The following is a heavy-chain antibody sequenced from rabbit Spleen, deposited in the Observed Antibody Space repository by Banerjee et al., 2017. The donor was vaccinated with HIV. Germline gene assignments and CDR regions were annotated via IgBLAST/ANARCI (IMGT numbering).Heavy chain of an antibody. CDR1: AFSFSDRDV. J-gene: IGHJ6*01. Sequence: QEQLEESGGGLVKPEGSLTLTCKASAFSFSDRDVMCWVRQAPGKGLEWIACIDAGSSDFTYHASWAKGRFTISKTSSTTVTLQATSLTAADTATYFCARDTSSSFSSYGMDLWGPGTLVTVS. D-gene: IGHD1-1*01. CDR2: IDAGSSDFT. V-gene: IGHV1S45*01. CDR3: ARDTSSSFSSYGMDL.